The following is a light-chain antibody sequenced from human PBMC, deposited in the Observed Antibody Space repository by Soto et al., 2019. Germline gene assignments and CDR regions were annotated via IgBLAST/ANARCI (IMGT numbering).Light chain of an antibody. CDR3: SSYTSGSTWV. J-gene: IGLJ3*02. CDR1: SSDVGSYNY. V-gene: IGLV2-14*01. Sequence: QSALTQPASVSGSPGQSITISCTGTSSDVGSYNYVSWYQQHPGKAPKLMIYEVSNRPSGVSNRFSGSKSGNTASLTISGLQTEDEADYYCSSYTSGSTWVFGGGTKLTV. CDR2: EVS.